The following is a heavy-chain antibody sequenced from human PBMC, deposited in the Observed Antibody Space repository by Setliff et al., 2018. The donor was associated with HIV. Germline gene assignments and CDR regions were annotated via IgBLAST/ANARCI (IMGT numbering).Heavy chain of an antibody. Sequence: SETLSLTCTVSGGSISSGDYYWSWIRQPPGKGLEWIGYIYYSGSTYYNPSLKSRVTISIDTSKNQFSLKLNSVTAADTAVYYCARGPYYYNSSGQISAEYFQHWGQGTLVTVSS. V-gene: IGHV4-30-4*02. D-gene: IGHD3-22*01. CDR2: IYYSGST. J-gene: IGHJ1*01. CDR1: GGSISSGDYY. CDR3: ARGPYYYNSSGQISAEYFQH.